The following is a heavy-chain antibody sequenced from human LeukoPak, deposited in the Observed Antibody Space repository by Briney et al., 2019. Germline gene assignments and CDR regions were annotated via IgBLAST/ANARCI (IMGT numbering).Heavy chain of an antibody. CDR1: GFTVSSNY. CDR2: IYSGGST. V-gene: IGHV3-66*01. D-gene: IGHD6-13*01. J-gene: IGHJ4*02. Sequence: TGGSLRLSCAASGFTVSSNYMSWVRQAPGKGLEWVSVIYSGGSTYYADSVKGRFTISRDNSKNTLYLQMNSLRAEDTAVYYCARGLIAAAGTPSFDYWGQGTLVTVSS. CDR3: ARGLIAAAGTPSFDY.